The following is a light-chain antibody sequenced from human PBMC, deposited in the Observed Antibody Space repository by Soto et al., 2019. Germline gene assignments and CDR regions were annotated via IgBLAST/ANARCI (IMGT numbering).Light chain of an antibody. CDR2: NVS. CDR1: QNVNSN. J-gene: IGKJ2*01. Sequence: EIAMTQSPATLSVSPGQRATLSCRASQNVNSNLAWYQQNPGHAPSLLMYNVSTRATGFPARFSGSGSGTEFTLTISSLQSEDSASYYCQQYNTLNTFGQGTKLEIK. CDR3: QQYNTLNT. V-gene: IGKV3-15*01.